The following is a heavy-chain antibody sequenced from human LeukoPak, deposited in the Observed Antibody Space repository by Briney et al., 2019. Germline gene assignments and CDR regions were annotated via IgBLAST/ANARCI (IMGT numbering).Heavy chain of an antibody. Sequence: SGGSLRLSCAASGFTFDDYGMNWVRQAPGKGLEWVSGINWNGGSTGYADSVKGRFTISRDNAKNSLYLQMNSLRAEDTALYYRARVYELREEDYYYYYMDVWGKGTTVTVSS. D-gene: IGHD5/OR15-5a*01. CDR3: ARVYELREEDYYYYYMDV. V-gene: IGHV3-20*04. J-gene: IGHJ6*03. CDR1: GFTFDDYG. CDR2: INWNGGST.